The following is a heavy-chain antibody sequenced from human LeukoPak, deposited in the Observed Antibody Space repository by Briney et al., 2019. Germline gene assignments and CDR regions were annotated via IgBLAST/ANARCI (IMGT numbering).Heavy chain of an antibody. D-gene: IGHD1-26*01. V-gene: IGHV3-30*03. J-gene: IGHJ4*02. CDR3: VRDRDGGSYRKGYFDY. CDR2: ISYDGSNK. Sequence: GGSLRLSCAASGFTFSSYGMHWVRQAPGKGLEWVAVISYDGSNKYYADSVKGRFTISRDNSKNTLYLQMDSLRAEDTAVYYCVRDRDGGSYRKGYFDYWGQGTLVTVPS. CDR1: GFTFSSYG.